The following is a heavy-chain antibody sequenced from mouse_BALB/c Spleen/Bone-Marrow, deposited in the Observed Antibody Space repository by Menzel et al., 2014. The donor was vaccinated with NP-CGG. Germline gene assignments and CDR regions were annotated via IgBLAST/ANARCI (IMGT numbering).Heavy chain of an antibody. V-gene: IGHV5-15*02. J-gene: IGHJ4*01. CDR3: ARGGKIYYAMDY. Sequence: EVHLVESGGGLVQPGGSRELSCAASGFTFSDYGMAWVRQAPGKGPEWVAFISNLAYSIYYADTVTGRFTISRENAKNTLYLKMSSLRSEDTAMYYCARGGKIYYAMDYWGQGTSVTVSS. CDR2: ISNLAYSI. CDR1: GFTFSDYG.